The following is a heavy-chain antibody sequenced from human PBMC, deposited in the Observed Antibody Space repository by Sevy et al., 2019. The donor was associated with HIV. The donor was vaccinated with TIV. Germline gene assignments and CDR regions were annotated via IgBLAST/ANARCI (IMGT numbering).Heavy chain of an antibody. J-gene: IGHJ6*02. D-gene: IGHD3-3*01. CDR1: GFTFSSYA. CDR2: ISYDGSNK. Sequence: GGSLRLSCAASGFTFSSYAMHWVRQAPGKGLEWVAVISYDGSNKYYADSLKGRFTISRDNSKDTLYLQMNSLRAEDTAAYYCARVYKAEGLLSGDYYYYGMDVWGQGTTVTVSS. V-gene: IGHV3-30*04. CDR3: ARVYKAEGLLSGDYYYYGMDV.